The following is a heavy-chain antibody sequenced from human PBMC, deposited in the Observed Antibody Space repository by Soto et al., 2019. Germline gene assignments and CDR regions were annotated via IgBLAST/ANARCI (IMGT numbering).Heavy chain of an antibody. CDR3: ARGSDYDFWTPYYCYMDV. CDR1: GYTFTSYD. J-gene: IGHJ6*03. CDR2: MNPNSGNT. V-gene: IGHV1-8*01. Sequence: GSVKVSCKASGYTFTSYDINWVRQATGQGLEWMGWMNPNSGNTSYAQKFQGRVTITRNTSISTAYMELSSLRSEDTAVYYCARGSDYDFWTPYYCYMDVWGKGTTVTVSS. D-gene: IGHD3-3*01.